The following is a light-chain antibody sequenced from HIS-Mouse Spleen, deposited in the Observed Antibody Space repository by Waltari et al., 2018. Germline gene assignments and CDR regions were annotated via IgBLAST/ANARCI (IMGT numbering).Light chain of an antibody. J-gene: IGLJ1*01. CDR1: SSDVGGYQY. Sequence: QSALTQPAPVSGSPGLSITISCHGTSSDVGGYQYVSWYQQHPGKPPKLMIYEVSNRPSGVSNRFSGSKSGNTASLTISGLQAEDEADYYCSSYTSSSTYVFGTGTKVTVL. CDR3: SSYTSSSTYV. CDR2: EVS. V-gene: IGLV2-14*01.